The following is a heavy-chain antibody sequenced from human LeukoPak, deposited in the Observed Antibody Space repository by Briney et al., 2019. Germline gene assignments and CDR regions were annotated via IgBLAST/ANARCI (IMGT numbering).Heavy chain of an antibody. D-gene: IGHD5-18*01. Sequence: SETLSLTCAVYGGSFSGYYWSWIRQPPGKGLEWIGEINHSGSTNYNPPLKSRVTISVDTSKNQFSLELSSVTAADTAVYYCARGVGYSYGYRYWGQGTLVTVSS. V-gene: IGHV4-34*01. CDR3: ARGVGYSYGYRY. J-gene: IGHJ4*02. CDR2: INHSGST. CDR1: GGSFSGYY.